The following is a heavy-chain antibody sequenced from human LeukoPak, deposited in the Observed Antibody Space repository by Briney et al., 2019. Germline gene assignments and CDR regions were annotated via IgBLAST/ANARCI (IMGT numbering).Heavy chain of an antibody. CDR2: INPNSGGT. J-gene: IGHJ4*02. Sequence: GASVKVSCKASGYTLTGYYMHWVRQAPGQGLEWMGWINPNSGGTNYAQKFQGRVTMTRDTSISTAYMELSRLRSDDTAVYYCARVGTRGVPAAMGYWGQGTLVTVSS. CDR1: GYTLTGYY. V-gene: IGHV1-2*02. D-gene: IGHD2-2*01. CDR3: ARVGTRGVPAAMGY.